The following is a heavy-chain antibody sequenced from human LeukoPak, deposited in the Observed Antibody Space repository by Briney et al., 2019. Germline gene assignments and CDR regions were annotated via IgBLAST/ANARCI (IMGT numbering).Heavy chain of an antibody. CDR2: IKQDGSEK. D-gene: IGHD3-3*01. Sequence: GGSLRLSCAASGFTFSSYWMSWVRQAPGKGLEWVANIKQDGSEKYYVDSVKGQFTISRDNAKNSLYLQMNSLRAEDTAVYYCARSQKSGYYYHWGQGTLVTVSS. J-gene: IGHJ5*02. V-gene: IGHV3-7*01. CDR3: ARSQKSGYYYH. CDR1: GFTFSSYW.